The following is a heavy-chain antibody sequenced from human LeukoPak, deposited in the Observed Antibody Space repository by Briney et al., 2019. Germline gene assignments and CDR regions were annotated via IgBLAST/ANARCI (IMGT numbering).Heavy chain of an antibody. Sequence: ASVKVSCKASGYTFTSYDINWVRQAPGQGLEWTGWMNPNSGNTGYAQKFQGRVTITRNTSISTAYMELSSLRSEDTAVYYCARGMRRGIAARAYYYYYYMDVWGKGTTVTVSS. V-gene: IGHV1-8*03. CDR2: MNPNSGNT. J-gene: IGHJ6*03. CDR1: GYTFTSYD. D-gene: IGHD6-6*01. CDR3: ARGMRRGIAARAYYYYYYMDV.